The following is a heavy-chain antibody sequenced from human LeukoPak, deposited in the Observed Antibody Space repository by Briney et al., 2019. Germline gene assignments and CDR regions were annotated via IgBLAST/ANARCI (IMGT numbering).Heavy chain of an antibody. D-gene: IGHD3-22*01. J-gene: IGHJ4*02. Sequence: AGGSLRLSCAASGFTFSSYAMSWVRQAPGKGLEWVSGITYIDGSTYYADSVKGRFTISRDNSKNTLYLQMNSLRAEDTAVYYCARDLLYDSSGYYDYWGQGTLVTVSS. CDR1: GFTFSSYA. CDR3: ARDLLYDSSGYYDY. V-gene: IGHV3-23*01. CDR2: ITYIDGST.